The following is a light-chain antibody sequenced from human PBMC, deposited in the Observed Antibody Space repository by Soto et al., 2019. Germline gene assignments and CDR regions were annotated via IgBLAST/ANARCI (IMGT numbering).Light chain of an antibody. CDR1: KLGDKY. J-gene: IGLJ1*01. CDR2: EDN. V-gene: IGLV3-1*01. CDR3: QAWDSSTHDV. Sequence: SYELTQPPSVSVSPGQTASIPCSGDKLGDKYASGYQQRPGQSPVVVIYEDNKRPSGIPERFSGSNSGNTATLTIRGTQATDEADYYCQAWDSSTHDVFGTGTKVTV.